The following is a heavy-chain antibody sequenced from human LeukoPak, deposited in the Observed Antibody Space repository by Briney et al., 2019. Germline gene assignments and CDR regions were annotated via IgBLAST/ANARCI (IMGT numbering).Heavy chain of an antibody. V-gene: IGHV1-69*04. CDR2: IIPILTIA. J-gene: IGHJ4*02. CDR3: ARDPSDIVVVPAAHTGDY. Sequence: SVKVSCKASGDTFSSYAISWVRQAPGQGLEWMGRIIPILTIANYAQKFQGRVTITADKSTSTVYMELSSLRSEDTAMYYCARDPSDIVVVPAAHTGDYWGQGTLVTVSS. D-gene: IGHD2-2*01. CDR1: GDTFSSYA.